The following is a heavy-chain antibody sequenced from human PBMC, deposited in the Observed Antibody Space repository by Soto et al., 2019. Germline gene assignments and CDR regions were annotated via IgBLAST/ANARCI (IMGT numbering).Heavy chain of an antibody. CDR1: GGSISSYY. D-gene: IGHD3-22*01. J-gene: IGHJ3*02. V-gene: IGHV4-59*01. Sequence: SETLSLTCTVSGGSISSYYWSWIRQPPGKGLEWIGYIYYSGSTNYNPSLKSRVTISVDTSKNQFSLKLSSVTAADTAVYYCAREGATYYYDSSGDEDAFDIWGQGNPGHRLL. CDR3: AREGATYYYDSSGDEDAFDI. CDR2: IYYSGST.